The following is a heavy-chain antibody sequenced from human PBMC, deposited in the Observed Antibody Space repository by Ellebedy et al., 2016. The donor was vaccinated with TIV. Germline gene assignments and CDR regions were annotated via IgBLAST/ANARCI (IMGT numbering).Heavy chain of an antibody. CDR3: ARDGVESTILNGGMDV. V-gene: IGHV1-18*01. D-gene: IGHD2/OR15-2a*01. CDR2: ISGSNGNT. CDR1: GYTLTELS. Sequence: AASVKVSCKVFGYTLTELSMHWVRQAPGQGLEWMGWISGSNGNTNFAQKLQGRVTMTTDTSTSTAYMELRSLRSDDTAVYFCARDGVESTILNGGMDVWGQGTTVTVSS. J-gene: IGHJ6*02.